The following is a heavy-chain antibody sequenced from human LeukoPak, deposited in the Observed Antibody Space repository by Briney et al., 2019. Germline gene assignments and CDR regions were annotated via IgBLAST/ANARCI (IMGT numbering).Heavy chain of an antibody. CDR3: ARKDSSGYSSAFDI. V-gene: IGHV4-34*01. Sequence: SETLSLTCAVYGGSFSGYYWSWIRQPPGKGLAWIGEINHSGSTNYNPSLKSRVTISVDTSKNQFSLKLSSVTAADTAVYYCARKDSSGYSSAFDIWGQGTMVTVSS. J-gene: IGHJ3*02. D-gene: IGHD3-22*01. CDR2: INHSGST. CDR1: GGSFSGYY.